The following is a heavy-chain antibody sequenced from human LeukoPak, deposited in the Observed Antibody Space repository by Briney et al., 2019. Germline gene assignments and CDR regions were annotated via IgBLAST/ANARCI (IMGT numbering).Heavy chain of an antibody. D-gene: IGHD4-17*01. V-gene: IGHV1-18*01. CDR3: ASRTVTDAFDI. CDR1: GGTFSSYG. Sequence: GASVKVSCKASGGTFSSYGISWVRQAPGQGLEWMGWISAYNGNTNYAQKLQGRVTMTTDTSTSTAYMELRSLRSDDTAVYYCASRTVTDAFDIWGQGTMVTVSS. CDR2: ISAYNGNT. J-gene: IGHJ3*02.